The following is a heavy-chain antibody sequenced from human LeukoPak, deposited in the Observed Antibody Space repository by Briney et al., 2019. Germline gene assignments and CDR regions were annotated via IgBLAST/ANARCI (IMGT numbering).Heavy chain of an antibody. J-gene: IGHJ5*02. CDR3: ARDQLIGSEIYIWLDP. Sequence: SETLSVTCIVSGGSISGYYWSWIRQPVGKGLEWIGRIHPSGSTDYCHFLKSRLTMSVDTSKNQFSLNLTSVTAADTALYYCARDQLIGSEIYIWLDPWGQGTLVTVSS. D-gene: IGHD3-10*01. CDR1: GGSISGYY. CDR2: IHPSGST. V-gene: IGHV4-4*07.